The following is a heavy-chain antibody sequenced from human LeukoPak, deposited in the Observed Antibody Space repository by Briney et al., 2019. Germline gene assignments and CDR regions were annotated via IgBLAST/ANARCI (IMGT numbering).Heavy chain of an antibody. D-gene: IGHD4-17*01. CDR3: ARVKTTVTGGVDV. V-gene: IGHV3-33*01. CDR1: GFTFSSYG. J-gene: IGHJ6*02. CDR2: IWYDGSNI. Sequence: PGGSLRLSCAASGFTFSSYGMHWVRQAPGQGLEWVAVIWYDGSNIYYADSVKGRFTISRDNSKNTLYLQMNSLRAEDTAVYYCARVKTTVTGGVDVWGQGTTVTVSS.